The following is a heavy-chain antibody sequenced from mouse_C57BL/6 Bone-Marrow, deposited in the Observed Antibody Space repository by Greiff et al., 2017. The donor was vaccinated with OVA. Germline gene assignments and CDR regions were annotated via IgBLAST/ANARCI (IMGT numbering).Heavy chain of an antibody. D-gene: IGHD2-2*01. V-gene: IGHV1-15*01. Sequence: VQLQQSGAELVRPGASVTLSCKASGYTFTDYEMHWVKQTPVHGLEWIGAIDPETGGTAYNQKFKGKAILTADKSSSTAYMQLSSLTSEDSAVYYCAREEGIYYGYDSFAYWGQGTLVTVSA. J-gene: IGHJ3*01. CDR1: GYTFTDYE. CDR2: IDPETGGT. CDR3: AREEGIYYGYDSFAY.